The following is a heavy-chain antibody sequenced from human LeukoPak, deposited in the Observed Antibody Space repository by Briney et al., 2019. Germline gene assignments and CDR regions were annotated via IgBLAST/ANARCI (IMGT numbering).Heavy chain of an antibody. J-gene: IGHJ5*02. CDR2: IIAYNGNT. CDR1: GYTFTSYG. D-gene: IGHD3-3*01. V-gene: IGHV1-18*01. Sequence: ASVKVSCKASGYTFTSYGISWVRQAPGQGLEWMGWIIAYNGNTNYAQKLQGRVTITRNTSISTAYMELSSLRSEDTAVYYCARAYYDFWSGYFSFDPWGQGTLVTVSS. CDR3: ARAYYDFWSGYFSFDP.